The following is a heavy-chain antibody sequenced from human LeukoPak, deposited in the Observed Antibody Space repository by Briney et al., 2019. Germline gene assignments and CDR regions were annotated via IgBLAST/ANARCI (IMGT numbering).Heavy chain of an antibody. CDR3: ARGRTSDYDVFDY. J-gene: IGHJ4*02. CDR1: GGTFSSYA. CDR2: IIPIFGTA. D-gene: IGHD4-17*01. Sequence: SVKVPCKASGGTFSSYAISWVRQAPGQGLEWMGGIIPIFGTANYAQKFQGRVTITADESTSTAYMELSSLRSEDTAVYYCARGRTSDYDVFDYWGQGTLVTVSS. V-gene: IGHV1-69*13.